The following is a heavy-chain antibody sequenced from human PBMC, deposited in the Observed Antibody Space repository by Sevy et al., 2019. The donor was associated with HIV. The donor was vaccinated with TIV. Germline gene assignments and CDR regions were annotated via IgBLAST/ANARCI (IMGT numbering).Heavy chain of an antibody. V-gene: IGHV3-23*01. Sequence: WGSLRLSCAASGFTFSSYAMSWVRQAPGKGLEWVSAISGSGGSTYYADSVKGRFTISRDNSKNTLYLQMNSLRAEDTAVYYCAKDPGSGWSYDYWGQRTLVTVSS. D-gene: IGHD6-19*01. CDR3: AKDPGSGWSYDY. CDR2: ISGSGGST. CDR1: GFTFSSYA. J-gene: IGHJ4*02.